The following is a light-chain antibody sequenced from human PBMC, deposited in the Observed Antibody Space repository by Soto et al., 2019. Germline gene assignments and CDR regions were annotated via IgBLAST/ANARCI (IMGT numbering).Light chain of an antibody. Sequence: DIQMTQSPSSLSASVGDRVTITCRASQDISNYLAWYQQKPGKAPKLLIYAASTLQSGVPSRFSGSGSGTDFTLTISCLQSEDFATYYCQQYYSYPWTFGQGTKVDIK. CDR3: QQYYSYPWT. CDR2: AAS. CDR1: QDISNY. V-gene: IGKV1-16*01. J-gene: IGKJ1*01.